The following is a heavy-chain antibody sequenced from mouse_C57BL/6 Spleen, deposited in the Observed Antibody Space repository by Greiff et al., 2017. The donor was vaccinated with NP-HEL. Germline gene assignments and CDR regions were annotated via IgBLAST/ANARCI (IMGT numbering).Heavy chain of an antibody. Sequence: EVMLVESGGGLVKPGGSLKLSCAASGFTFSSYAMSWVRQTPEKRLEWVATISDGGSYTYYPDNVKGRFTISRDNAKNNLYLQMSHLKSEDTAMYDCAREGFYYYGSRNAMDYWGQGTSVTVSS. CDR2: ISDGGSYT. V-gene: IGHV5-4*01. D-gene: IGHD1-1*01. J-gene: IGHJ4*01. CDR3: AREGFYYYGSRNAMDY. CDR1: GFTFSSYA.